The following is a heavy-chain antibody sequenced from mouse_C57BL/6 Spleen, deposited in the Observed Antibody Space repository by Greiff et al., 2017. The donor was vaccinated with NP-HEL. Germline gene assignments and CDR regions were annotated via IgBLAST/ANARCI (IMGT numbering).Heavy chain of an antibody. CDR1: GFTFSDYY. Sequence: EVKLVESGGGLVQPGGSLKLSCAASGFTFSDYYMYWVRQTPEKRLEWVAYISNGGGSTYYPDTVKGRFTISRDNAKNTLYLQMSRLKSEDTAMYYCARRGIYDYDENYAMDYWGQRTSVTVSS. CDR2: ISNGGGST. V-gene: IGHV5-12*01. CDR3: ARRGIYDYDENYAMDY. J-gene: IGHJ4*01. D-gene: IGHD2-4*01.